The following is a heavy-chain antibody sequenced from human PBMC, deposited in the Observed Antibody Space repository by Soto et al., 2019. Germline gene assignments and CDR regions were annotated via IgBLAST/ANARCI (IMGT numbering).Heavy chain of an antibody. V-gene: IGHV1-69*05. D-gene: IGHD2-15*01. J-gene: IGHJ4*02. CDR3: ARESRYCSGGSCYFLPGIDY. CDR2: IIPIFGTA. Sequence: SVKVSCKASGGTFSSYAISWVRQAPGQGLEWMGGIIPIFGTANYAQKFQGRVTITTDESTSTAYMELSSLRSEDTAVYYFARESRYCSGGSCYFLPGIDYWGQGTLVTVSS. CDR1: GGTFSSYA.